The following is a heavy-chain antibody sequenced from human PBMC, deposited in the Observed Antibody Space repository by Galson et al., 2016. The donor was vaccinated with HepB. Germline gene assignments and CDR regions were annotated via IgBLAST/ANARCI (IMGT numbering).Heavy chain of an antibody. D-gene: IGHD3-10*01. CDR1: GYTFIGHY. CDR3: AKDGPALGKLINYAMDV. J-gene: IGHJ6*02. V-gene: IGHV1-2*02. CDR2: IDPNSGGT. Sequence: SVKVSCKASGYTFIGHYIHWVRQAPGQGLEWMGWIDPNSGGTDYAQKFQGRVNVTSDTSITTAYMGLTGLMYDDTDLYYCAKDGPALGKLINYAMDVWGQVTTVTVSS.